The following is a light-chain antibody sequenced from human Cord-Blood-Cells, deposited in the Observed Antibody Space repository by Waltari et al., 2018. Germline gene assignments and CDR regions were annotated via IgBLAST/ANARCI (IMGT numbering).Light chain of an antibody. J-gene: IGKJ3*01. CDR3: QQYYSTIFT. V-gene: IGKV4-1*01. CDR2: WAS. CDR1: QSILSSSNNKNY. Sequence: DIVMTQSPDSLAVSLGERPTINCTSSQSILSSSNNKNYVAWYQQKPGQPPKLLIYWASTRESGVPYRFSGSGSGTDFTLTISSLQAEDVAVYYCQQYYSTIFTFGPGTKVDIK.